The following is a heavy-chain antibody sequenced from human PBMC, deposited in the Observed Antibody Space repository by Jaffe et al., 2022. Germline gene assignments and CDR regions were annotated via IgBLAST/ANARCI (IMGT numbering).Heavy chain of an antibody. D-gene: IGHD2-21*02. CDR2: INPSGGST. Sequence: QVQLVQSGAEVKKPGASVKVSCKASGYTFTSYYMHWVRQAPGQGLEWMGIINPSGGSTSYAQKFQGRVTMTRDTSTSTVYMELSSLRSEDTAVYYCARLNLYCGGDCYSGSFDYWGQGTLVTVSS. J-gene: IGHJ4*02. V-gene: IGHV1-46*01. CDR1: GYTFTSYY. CDR3: ARLNLYCGGDCYSGSFDY.